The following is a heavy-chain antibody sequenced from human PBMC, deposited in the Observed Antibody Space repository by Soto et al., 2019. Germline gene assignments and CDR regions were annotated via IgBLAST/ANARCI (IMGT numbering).Heavy chain of an antibody. V-gene: IGHV3-48*01. Sequence: GSLRLSCAASGFTFSSYSMHWVRQAPGTGLEGVSYISSSSSTIYYADSVKGRFTISRDNAKNSLYLQMNSLRAEDTAVYYCARNVVVVAAKYYYYYMDVWGKGTTVTVSS. CDR3: ARNVVVVAAKYYYYYMDV. CDR2: ISSSSSTI. D-gene: IGHD2-15*01. J-gene: IGHJ6*03. CDR1: GFTFSSYS.